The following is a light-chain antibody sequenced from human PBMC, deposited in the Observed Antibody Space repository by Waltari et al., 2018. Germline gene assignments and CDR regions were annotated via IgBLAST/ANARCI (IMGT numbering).Light chain of an antibody. Sequence: EIVLTQSPGTLSLSPGERATLSCWASQSVGRSLAWYQQKRGQAPMLLIYGASTRATGIPDRFSGSGSGTDFSLTISRLEPEDFAVYYCQHYVRLPVTFGQGTKVEIK. CDR3: QHYVRLPVT. V-gene: IGKV3-20*01. CDR1: QSVGRS. CDR2: GAS. J-gene: IGKJ1*01.